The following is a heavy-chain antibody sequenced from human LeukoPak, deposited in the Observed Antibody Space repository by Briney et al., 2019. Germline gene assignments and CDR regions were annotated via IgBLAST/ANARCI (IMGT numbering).Heavy chain of an antibody. V-gene: IGHV4-30-4*08. Sequence: PSETLSLTCTVSGGSISSGDYYWSWIRQPPGKGLEWMGYIYYSGSTYHNPSLKSRVTISVDTSKNQFSLKLSSVTAADTAVYYCARVGEDIVVVPAAIRGSYYYYYMDVWGKGTTVTVSS. CDR3: ARVGEDIVVVPAAIRGSYYYYYMDV. D-gene: IGHD2-2*02. J-gene: IGHJ6*03. CDR1: GGSISSGDYY. CDR2: IYYSGST.